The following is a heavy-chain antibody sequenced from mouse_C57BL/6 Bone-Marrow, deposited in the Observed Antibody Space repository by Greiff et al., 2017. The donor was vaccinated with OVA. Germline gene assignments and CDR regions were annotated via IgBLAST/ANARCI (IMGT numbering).Heavy chain of an antibody. V-gene: IGHV7-3*01. Sequence: EVQVVESGGGLVQPGGSLSLSCAASGFTFTDYYMSWVRQPPGKALEWLGFIRNKANGYTTEYSASVKGRFTISRDNSQSILYLQMNALRAEDSATYYCARSYYSNPLAYWGQGTLVTVSA. J-gene: IGHJ3*01. CDR2: IRNKANGYTT. D-gene: IGHD2-5*01. CDR3: ARSYYSNPLAY. CDR1: GFTFTDYY.